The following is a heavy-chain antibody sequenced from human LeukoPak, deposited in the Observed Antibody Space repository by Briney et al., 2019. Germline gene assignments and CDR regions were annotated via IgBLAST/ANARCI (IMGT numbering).Heavy chain of an antibody. CDR1: GYTFTGYY. V-gene: IGHV1-2*02. D-gene: IGHD3-10*01. J-gene: IGHJ5*02. CDR2: INPNSGGT. CDR3: ARDASRPGRYYGSGSYYTVDP. Sequence: SVKVCCKASGYTFTGYYMHWVRQAPAQGLEWLGWINPNSGGTNYAQKFQGRVTMTRDTSISTAYMELSRLRSDVTAVYYCARDASRPGRYYGSGSYYTVDPWGQGTLVTVSS.